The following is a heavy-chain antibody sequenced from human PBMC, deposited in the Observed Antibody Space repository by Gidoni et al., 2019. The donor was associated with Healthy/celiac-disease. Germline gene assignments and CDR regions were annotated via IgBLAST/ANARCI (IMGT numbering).Heavy chain of an antibody. D-gene: IGHD3-3*01. CDR1: GFTFYYYA. CDR3: AKDTASGVVITPFDY. V-gene: IGHV3-9*01. Sequence: EVQLVESGGGLVQPGRSLRLSCAASGFTFYYYAMHWVRQAPGKGLEWVSGISWNSGSIGYADSVKGRFTISRDNAKNSLYLQMNSLRAEDTALYYCAKDTASGVVITPFDYWGQGTLVTVSS. CDR2: ISWNSGSI. J-gene: IGHJ4*02.